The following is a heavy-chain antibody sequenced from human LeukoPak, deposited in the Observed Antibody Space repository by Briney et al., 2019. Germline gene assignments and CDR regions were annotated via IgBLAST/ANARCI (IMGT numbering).Heavy chain of an antibody. J-gene: IGHJ4*02. CDR1: GFTFSSYA. Sequence: PGGSLRLSCAASGFTFSSYAMSWVRQAPGKGLEWVSAISGSGGSNYYADSVKGRFTISRDNTKNTLYLQMNSLRAEATALYYCSKGIRYGDVYKPDTLDYWGQGALVTVSS. V-gene: IGHV3-23*01. CDR3: SKGIRYGDVYKPDTLDY. D-gene: IGHD5-24*01. CDR2: ISGSGGSN.